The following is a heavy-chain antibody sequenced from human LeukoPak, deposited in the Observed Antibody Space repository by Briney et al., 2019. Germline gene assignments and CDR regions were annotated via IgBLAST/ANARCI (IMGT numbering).Heavy chain of an antibody. CDR1: GGSISTNAYY. Sequence: SETLSLTCTVSGGSISTNAYYWGWIRQPPGKGLEWIGSIYHSGSTYYNPSLKSRVTISVDTSKNQFSLKLSSVTAADTAVYYCARVYSSSWYNWFDPWGQGTLVTVSS. V-gene: IGHV4-39*07. J-gene: IGHJ5*02. CDR3: ARVYSSSWYNWFDP. D-gene: IGHD6-13*01. CDR2: IYHSGST.